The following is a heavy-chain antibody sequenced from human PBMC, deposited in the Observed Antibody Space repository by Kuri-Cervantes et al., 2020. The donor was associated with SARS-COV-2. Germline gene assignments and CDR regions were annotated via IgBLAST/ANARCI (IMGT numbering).Heavy chain of an antibody. Sequence: SVKVSCKASGSTFSSYAISWVRQAPGQGLEWMGGIIPIFGTANYAQKFQGRVTITTDESTSTVYMELSSLTSEDTAIYYCYCAPKEGFDSWGQGTLVTVSS. J-gene: IGHJ4*02. V-gene: IGHV1-69*05. CDR2: IIPIFGTA. CDR3: YCAPKEGFDS. CDR1: GSTFSSYA. D-gene: IGHD2-21*01.